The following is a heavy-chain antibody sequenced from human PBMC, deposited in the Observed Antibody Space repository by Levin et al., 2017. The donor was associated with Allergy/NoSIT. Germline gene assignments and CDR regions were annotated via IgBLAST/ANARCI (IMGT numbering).Heavy chain of an antibody. CDR1: GFTFSSYG. V-gene: IGHV3-30*18. CDR2: ISYDGSNK. D-gene: IGHD6-13*01. Sequence: GGSLRLSCAASGFTFSSYGMHWVRQAPGKGLEWVAVISYDGSNKYYADSVKGRFTISRDNSKNTLYLQMNSLRAEDTAVYYCAKDSSSWYYFDYWGQGTLVTVSS. J-gene: IGHJ4*02. CDR3: AKDSSSWYYFDY.